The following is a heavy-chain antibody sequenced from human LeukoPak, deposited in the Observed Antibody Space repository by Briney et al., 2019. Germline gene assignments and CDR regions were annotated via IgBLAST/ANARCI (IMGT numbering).Heavy chain of an antibody. CDR3: ARESGSYGY. J-gene: IGHJ4*02. V-gene: IGHV4-59*01. D-gene: IGHD1-26*01. Sequence: SETLSLTCAVYGGSFSGYYWSWIRQPPGKGLEWIGYIYYSGSTSYNPSLKSRVTISVDTSKNQFSLKLSSVTAADTAVYYCARESGSYGYWGQGTLVTVSS. CDR2: IYYSGST. CDR1: GGSFSGYY.